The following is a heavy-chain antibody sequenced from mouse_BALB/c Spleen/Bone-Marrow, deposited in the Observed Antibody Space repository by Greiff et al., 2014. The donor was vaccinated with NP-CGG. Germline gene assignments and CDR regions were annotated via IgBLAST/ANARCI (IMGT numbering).Heavy chain of an antibody. D-gene: IGHD1-1*01. J-gene: IGHJ4*01. CDR1: GYTFTDYA. V-gene: IGHV1-67*01. CDR3: ARYGYGSSYYAMDY. Sequence: AQLQESGPELVRPGVSVKISCKGSGYTFTDYAMHWVKQSHAKSLEWIGVISTYSGNTNYNQKFKGKATMTVDKSSSTAYMELARLTSEDSAIYYCARYGYGSSYYAMDYWGQGTSVTVSS. CDR2: ISTYSGNT.